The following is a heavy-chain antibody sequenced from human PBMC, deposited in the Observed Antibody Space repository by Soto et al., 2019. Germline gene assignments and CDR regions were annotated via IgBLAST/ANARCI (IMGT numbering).Heavy chain of an antibody. J-gene: IGHJ4*02. Sequence: SLRLSCVASGFFFDNYCMHWVRNAPGQGQEWVSGLSGNSDIVAYADSAKCRFTISRDNAKKSLFLQMNNLRTEDTALYYCVISTGKFYADLDYWGQGTQVTVSS. CDR3: VISTGKFYADLDY. CDR1: GFFFDNYC. CDR2: LSGNSDIV. D-gene: IGHD7-27*01. V-gene: IGHV3-9*01.